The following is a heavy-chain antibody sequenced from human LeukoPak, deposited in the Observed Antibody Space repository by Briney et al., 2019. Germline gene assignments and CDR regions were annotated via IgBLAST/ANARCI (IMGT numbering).Heavy chain of an antibody. D-gene: IGHD3-22*01. CDR2: IYYSGST. Sequence: SETLSLTCTVSGGSISSSSYYWGWIRQPPGKGLEWIGSIYYSGSTYYNPSLKSRVTISVDTSKNQFSLKLSSVTAADTAVYYCASPRGYDSSGYYYFDYWGQGTLVTVSS. CDR1: GGSISSSSYY. J-gene: IGHJ4*02. V-gene: IGHV4-39*07. CDR3: ASPRGYDSSGYYYFDY.